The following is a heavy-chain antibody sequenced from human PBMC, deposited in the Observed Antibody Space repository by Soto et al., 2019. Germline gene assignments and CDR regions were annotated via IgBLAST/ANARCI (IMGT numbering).Heavy chain of an antibody. CDR1: GGSISSSSYS. Sequence: PSETLSLTCTASGGSISSSSYSWSWIRQPPGKGLEWIGYIYHSGSTYYNPSLKSRVTISVDRSKNQFSLKLSSVTAADTAVYYFARGAYSGYDPQAVDLWGQGTLVTVSS. J-gene: IGHJ4*02. CDR3: ARGAYSGYDPQAVDL. CDR2: IYHSGST. D-gene: IGHD5-12*01. V-gene: IGHV4-30-2*01.